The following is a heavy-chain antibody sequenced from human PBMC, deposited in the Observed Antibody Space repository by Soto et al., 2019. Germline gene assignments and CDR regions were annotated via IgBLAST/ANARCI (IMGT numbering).Heavy chain of an antibody. Sequence: QVQLQESGPGLVKPSETLSLTCTVSGGSISSYYWSWIRQPPGKGLEWIGYIYYSGSTNYNPSLKSRVTISVDTSKNQFSLKLSSVTAADTAVYYCARAVVREWAFDIWGQGTMVTVSS. CDR3: ARAVVREWAFDI. J-gene: IGHJ3*02. D-gene: IGHD3-3*01. CDR1: GGSISSYY. CDR2: IYYSGST. V-gene: IGHV4-59*01.